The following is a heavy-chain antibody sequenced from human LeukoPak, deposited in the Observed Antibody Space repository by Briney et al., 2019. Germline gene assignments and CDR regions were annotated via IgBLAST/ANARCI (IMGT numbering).Heavy chain of an antibody. CDR3: ARGYYDSSGYSNTFDI. V-gene: IGHV4-59*08. CDR1: GGSISSDY. Sequence: SETLSLTCTGSGGSISSDYWSWIRQPPGKGLEWIGYIHHSGNTNYNPSLTSRVTISGDTSKNQFTLRLSSVHAADTAVYYCARGYYDSSGYSNTFDIWGQGTMVTVSS. D-gene: IGHD3-22*01. CDR2: IHHSGNT. J-gene: IGHJ3*02.